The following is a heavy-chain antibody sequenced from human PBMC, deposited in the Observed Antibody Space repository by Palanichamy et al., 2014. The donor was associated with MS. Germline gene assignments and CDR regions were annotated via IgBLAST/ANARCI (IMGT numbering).Heavy chain of an antibody. J-gene: IGHJ4*02. CDR2: ISFDGNSR. CDR3: ARDQGGSFDY. D-gene: IGHD1-26*01. V-gene: IGHV3-30-3*01. CDR1: GLTFSGYA. Sequence: QVHLVESGGGVVQPGRSLRLSCAASGLTFSGYAIHWVRQAPGKGLEWVADISFDGNSRYYTDSVKGRFTISRDNSKNTLYLQMNSLRPEDTAVYYCARDQGGSFDYWGQGTLVTVSS.